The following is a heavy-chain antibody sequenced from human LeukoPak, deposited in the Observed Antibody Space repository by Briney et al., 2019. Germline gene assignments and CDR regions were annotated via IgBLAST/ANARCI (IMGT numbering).Heavy chain of an antibody. D-gene: IGHD5-24*01. CDR1: GGSFSGYY. CDR2: INHSGST. Sequence: SETLSLTCAVYGGSFSGYYWSWIRQPPGKGLEWIGEINHSGSTNYNPSLKSRVTISVDTSKNQFSLKLSSVTAADTAVYYCARPTRKLGRNAFDIWGQGTMVTVSS. J-gene: IGHJ3*02. V-gene: IGHV4-34*01. CDR3: ARPTRKLGRNAFDI.